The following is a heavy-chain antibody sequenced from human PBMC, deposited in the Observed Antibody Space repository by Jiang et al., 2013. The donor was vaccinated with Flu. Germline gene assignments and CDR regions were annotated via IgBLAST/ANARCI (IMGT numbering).Heavy chain of an antibody. CDR1: GFTFDNYV. V-gene: IGHV3-23*01. Sequence: RLSCAASGFTFDNYVMSWVRQAPGKGLEWVSGISGSGSRTYYADSEKGRFTISRDNSRNTLYLQMNSLRAEDTAVYYCAKGIYYDSSGYYTVDYWGQGTLVTVSS. D-gene: IGHD3-22*01. CDR2: ISGSGSRT. CDR3: AKGIYYDSSGYYTVDY. J-gene: IGHJ4*02.